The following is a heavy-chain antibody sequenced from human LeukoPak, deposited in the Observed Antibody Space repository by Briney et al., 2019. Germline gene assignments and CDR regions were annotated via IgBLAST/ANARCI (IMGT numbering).Heavy chain of an antibody. D-gene: IGHD5-12*01. J-gene: IGHJ4*02. CDR3: ARDGNWLRLEYYFVY. Sequence: GGSLRLSCAASGFTINSYGMHWVRQAPGKGMERVEVIWNDGSNKYYADSVKGRFTISRDNSKNTLYLQMNSLRAEDTAVYYCARDGNWLRLEYYFVYWGQGTLVTVSS. CDR1: GFTINSYG. V-gene: IGHV3-33*01. CDR2: IWNDGSNK.